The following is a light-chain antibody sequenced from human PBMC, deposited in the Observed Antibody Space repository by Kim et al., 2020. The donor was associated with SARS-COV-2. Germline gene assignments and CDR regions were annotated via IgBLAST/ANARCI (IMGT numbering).Light chain of an antibody. J-gene: IGKJ2*01. CDR1: QGISGR. CDR3: QQFNSYPYT. Sequence: SASVGDRVTIPCRASQGISGRMAWYQQKPGQAPKRLIYEAGSLDSGVPSRFSGSGSGTEFTLTISSLQPDDFANYYCQQFNSYPYTFGQGTKLEI. V-gene: IGKV1-5*03. CDR2: EAG.